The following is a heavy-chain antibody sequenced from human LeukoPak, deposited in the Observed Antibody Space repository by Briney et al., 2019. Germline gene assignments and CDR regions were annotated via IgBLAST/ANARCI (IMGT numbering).Heavy chain of an antibody. J-gene: IGHJ4*02. CDR2: ISGRGYST. D-gene: IGHD3-10*01. V-gene: IGHV3-23*01. CDR1: GFIFGNYD. CDR3: AKRSKDYYGSGTYDY. Sequence: GGSLRLSCAASGFIFGNYDMSWVRQAPGKGLEWVSAISGRGYSTYHADSVKGRFTISRDNSKDTLYLQMDSLRVEDTAVYYCAKRSKDYYGSGTYDYWGQGTLVTVSS.